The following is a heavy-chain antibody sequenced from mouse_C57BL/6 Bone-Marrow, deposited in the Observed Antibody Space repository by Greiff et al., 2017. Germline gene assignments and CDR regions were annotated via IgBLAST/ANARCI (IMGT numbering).Heavy chain of an antibody. D-gene: IGHD1-1*01. CDR3: ASLTTVVGGAMDY. J-gene: IGHJ4*01. CDR2: ISYDGSN. CDR1: GYSITSGYY. V-gene: IGHV3-6*01. Sequence: EVHLVESGPGLVKPSQSLSLTCSVTGYSITSGYYWNWIRQFPGNKLEWMGYISYDGSNNYNPSLKNRISITRDTSKNQFFLKLNSVTTEDTATYYCASLTTVVGGAMDYWGQGTSVTVSS.